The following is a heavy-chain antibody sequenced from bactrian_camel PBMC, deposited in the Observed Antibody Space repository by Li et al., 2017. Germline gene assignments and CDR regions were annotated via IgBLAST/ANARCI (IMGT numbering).Heavy chain of an antibody. V-gene: IGHV3S53*01. CDR2: IRSDGIL. CDR3: AADPQWAASLSRSLSTRDFGY. Sequence: HVQLVESGGGSVQSGGSLNLSCVASGSTYITSYCMAWFRQAPGKEREGLAVIRSDGILAYSESVRGRFTISGDIAKNTLYLEMTNLEPEDTAMYYCAADPQWAASLSRSLSTRDFGYWGQGTQVTVS. D-gene: IGHD1*01. J-gene: IGHJ6*01. CDR1: GSTYITSYC.